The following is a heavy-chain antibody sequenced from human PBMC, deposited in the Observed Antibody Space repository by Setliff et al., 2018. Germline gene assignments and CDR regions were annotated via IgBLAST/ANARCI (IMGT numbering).Heavy chain of an antibody. V-gene: IGHV4-4*07. CDR1: GGSISSYY. CDR2: IYIGGSA. Sequence: SETLSLTCTVSGGSISSYYWSWSRQPAGKGLEWIGHIYIGGSANYNPSLKSRVTMSIDTSKNKFSLKLNSVTAADMAVYYCAREQLLDPPGYYYMDVWAKGTTVTVSS. CDR3: AREQLLDPPGYYYMDV. J-gene: IGHJ6*03. D-gene: IGHD6-19*01.